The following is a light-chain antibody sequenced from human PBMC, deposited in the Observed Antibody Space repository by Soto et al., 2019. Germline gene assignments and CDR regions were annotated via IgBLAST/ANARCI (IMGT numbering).Light chain of an antibody. V-gene: IGLV2-14*01. CDR2: QVT. CDR1: TRDIAGYNY. CDR3: TSFSSSTSLYV. J-gene: IGLJ1*01. Sequence: QSALTQPASVSGSLGQSITISCTGTTRDIAGYNYISWYQQLPGKAPKLMIYQVTIRPSGISNRFSGSKSGNTAPLTISGLQAEDEADYYCTSFSSSTSLYVFGTGTRSPS.